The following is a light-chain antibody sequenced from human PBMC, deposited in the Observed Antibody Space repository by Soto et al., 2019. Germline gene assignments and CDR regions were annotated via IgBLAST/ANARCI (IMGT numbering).Light chain of an antibody. CDR3: SSKTTTNTII. CDR1: NSDVGTYDY. J-gene: IGLJ2*01. Sequence: QSALSQPASVSGPPGQSIAISCTGTNSDVGTYDYVSWYQQHPGKAPKLMIYDVGKRPSGISDRFSGSKSGNTASLIISGLLAEDEADYYCSSKTTTNTIIFGGGTKVTVL. V-gene: IGLV2-14*03. CDR2: DVG.